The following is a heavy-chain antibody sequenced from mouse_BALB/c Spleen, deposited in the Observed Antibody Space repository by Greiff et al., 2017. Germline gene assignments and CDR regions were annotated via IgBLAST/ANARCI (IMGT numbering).Heavy chain of an antibody. D-gene: IGHD2-1*01. J-gene: IGHJ4*01. Sequence: EVQGVESGGGLVQPGGSRKLSCAASGFTFSSFGMHWVRQAPEKGLEWVAYISSGSSTIYYADTVKGRFTISRDNPKNTLFLQMTSLRSEDTAMYYCAHGNLGAMDYWGQGTSVTVSS. CDR2: ISSGSSTI. CDR1: GFTFSSFG. V-gene: IGHV5-17*02. CDR3: AHGNLGAMDY.